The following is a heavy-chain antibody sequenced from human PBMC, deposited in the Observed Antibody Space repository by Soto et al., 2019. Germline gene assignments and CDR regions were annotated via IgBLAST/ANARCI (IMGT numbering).Heavy chain of an antibody. D-gene: IGHD5-18*01. J-gene: IGHJ4*02. V-gene: IGHV4-30-4*01. CDR3: ARDLRGYSYGYDY. CDR2: IYYSGST. Sequence: PXETLSLTCTVSGCSISSGDYYWSWIRQPPGKGLEWIGYIYYSGSTYYNPSLKSRVTISVDTSKNQFSLKLSSVTAADTAVYYCARDLRGYSYGYDYWGQGTLVTVSS. CDR1: GCSISSGDYY.